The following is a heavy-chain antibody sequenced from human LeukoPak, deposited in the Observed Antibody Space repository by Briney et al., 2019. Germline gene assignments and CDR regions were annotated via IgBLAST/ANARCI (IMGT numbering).Heavy chain of an antibody. J-gene: IGHJ4*02. CDR3: VRVIYDSSAYYYDY. CDR2: ISYDGGNK. D-gene: IGHD3-22*01. V-gene: IGHV3-30*03. CDR1: GFTFSDYG. Sequence: GGSLRLSCAASGFTFSDYGMHWVRQAPGKGLEWVALISYDGGNKFYADSVRDRFTISRDNSKNTLYLEMSSLRVDDTAVYYCVRVIYDSSAYYYDYWGQGTLVTVST.